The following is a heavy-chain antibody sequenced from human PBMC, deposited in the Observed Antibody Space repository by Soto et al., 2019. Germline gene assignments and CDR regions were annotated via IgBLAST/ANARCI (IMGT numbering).Heavy chain of an antibody. V-gene: IGHV4-39*07. J-gene: IGHJ5*02. Sequence: PSETLALTCTVSRGSISSGTNYWAWIRQPPGKGLEWIANIYYSGSTYYNPSLKSRVTISVDTSKNQFSLKLSSVTAADTAVYYCARDAGYCTNGVCSGVWFDPWGQGTLVTVS. CDR2: IYYSGST. CDR1: RGSISSGTNY. CDR3: ARDAGYCTNGVCSGVWFDP. D-gene: IGHD2-8*01.